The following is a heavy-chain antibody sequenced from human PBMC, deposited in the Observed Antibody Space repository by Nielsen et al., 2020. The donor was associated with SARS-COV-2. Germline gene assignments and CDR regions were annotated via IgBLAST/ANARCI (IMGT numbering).Heavy chain of an antibody. Sequence: GESLKISRAASGFTFSSYAMHWVHQAPGKGLEWVAVIWYDGGNEYYADSVKGRFTISRDNSKNTLYVQMNSLRAEDTAVYFCAKGSVYMEYFDHWGQGTLVTVSS. J-gene: IGHJ1*01. CDR2: IWYDGGNE. V-gene: IGHV3-33*06. D-gene: IGHD5-18*01. CDR3: AKGSVYMEYFDH. CDR1: GFTFSSYA.